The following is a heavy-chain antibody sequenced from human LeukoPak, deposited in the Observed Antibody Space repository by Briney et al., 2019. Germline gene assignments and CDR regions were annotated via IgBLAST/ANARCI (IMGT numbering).Heavy chain of an antibody. CDR3: ARETIAAAGKAFDP. CDR2: ISSSSSYI. D-gene: IGHD6-13*01. Sequence: GGSLRLSCVASGFTFSTYGMTWVRQAPGKGLEWVSSISSSSSYIYYADSVKGRFTISRDNAKNSLYLQMNSLRAEDTAVYYCARETIAAAGKAFDPWGQGTLVTVSS. V-gene: IGHV3-21*01. CDR1: GFTFSTYG. J-gene: IGHJ5*02.